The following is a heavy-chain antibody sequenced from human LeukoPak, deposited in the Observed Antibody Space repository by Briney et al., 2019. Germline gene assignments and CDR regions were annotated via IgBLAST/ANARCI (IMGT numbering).Heavy chain of an antibody. Sequence: ASVTVSCKVSGYTLTELSMHWVRQAPGKGLEWMGGFDPEDGETIYAQKFQGRVTMTRNTSISTAYMELSSLRSEDTAVYYCARVRPPWRRHVRLHNPGYYYYYMDVWGKGTTVTISS. V-gene: IGHV1-24*01. J-gene: IGHJ6*03. CDR3: ARVRPPWRRHVRLHNPGYYYYYMDV. D-gene: IGHD3-10*02. CDR1: GYTLTELS. CDR2: FDPEDGET.